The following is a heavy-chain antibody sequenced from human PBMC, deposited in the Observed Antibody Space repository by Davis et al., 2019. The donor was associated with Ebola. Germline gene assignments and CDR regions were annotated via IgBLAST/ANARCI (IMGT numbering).Heavy chain of an antibody. D-gene: IGHD2/OR15-2a*01. CDR2: IWYDGSNK. V-gene: IGHV3-30*02. CDR3: AKDRHPLANNKIYYFDY. Sequence: GGSLRLSCAASGFTFSSYGMHWVRQAPGKGLEWVAVIWYDGSNKYYADSVKGRFTISRDNSKNTVYLQMNSLRPEDTAVYYCAKDRHPLANNKIYYFDYWGPGTLVTASS. J-gene: IGHJ4*01. CDR1: GFTFSSYG.